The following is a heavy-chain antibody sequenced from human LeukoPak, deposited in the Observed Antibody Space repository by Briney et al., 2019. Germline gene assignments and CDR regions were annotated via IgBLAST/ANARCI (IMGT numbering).Heavy chain of an antibody. D-gene: IGHD5-12*01. V-gene: IGHV3-23*01. Sequence: GGSLRLSCAASGFSFNNYAMSWVRQAPGKGLEWVSIIIASSGATFYADSVKGRFTISGDISKNTLYLQMNNLRVEDTAVYYCAKGGYDYIEVAYFDFWGQGILVTVSS. J-gene: IGHJ4*02. CDR1: GFSFNNYA. CDR2: IIASSGAT. CDR3: AKGGYDYIEVAYFDF.